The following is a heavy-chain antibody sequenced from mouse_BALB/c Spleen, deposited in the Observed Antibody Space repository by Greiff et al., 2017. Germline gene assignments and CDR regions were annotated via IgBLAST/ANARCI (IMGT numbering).Heavy chain of an antibody. CDR2: IYTGDGDT. D-gene: IGHD1-1*01. J-gene: IGHJ3*01. V-gene: IGHV1-87*01. Sequence: QVHVKQSGAGLAKPGASVKLSCSASGYTFTSYWMQWVIQRPVQGLEWIGAIYTGDGDTNYTQKFKGNATLTADKSSSTAYMQLSSLASEDATVYYYARSGYGGSYGFAYWGQGTLVTVSA. CDR1: GYTFTSYW. CDR3: ARSGYGGSYGFAY.